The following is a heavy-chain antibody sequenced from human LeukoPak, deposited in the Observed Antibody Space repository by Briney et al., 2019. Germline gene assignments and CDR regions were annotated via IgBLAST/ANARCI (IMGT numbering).Heavy chain of an antibody. J-gene: IGHJ6*02. V-gene: IGHV3-33*08. Sequence: PGGSLRLSCAASGFTFSSYAMHWVRQAPGKGLEWVAVIWYDGSNKYYADSVKGRFTISRDNSKNTLYLQMNSLRAEDTAVYYCARDGIVVVPAATHYYYYGMDVWGQGTTVTVSS. D-gene: IGHD2-2*01. CDR1: GFTFSSYA. CDR3: ARDGIVVVPAATHYYYYGMDV. CDR2: IWYDGSNK.